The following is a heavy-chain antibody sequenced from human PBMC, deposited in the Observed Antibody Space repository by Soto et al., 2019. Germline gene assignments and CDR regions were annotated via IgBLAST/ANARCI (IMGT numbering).Heavy chain of an antibody. Sequence: QVQLQESGPGLVKPSETLSLTCTVSGGSISSYYWSWIRQPPGKGLEWIGYIYYSGSTSYNPSLKSRVTMTVDTSKNQFSLKLSSVTAADTAVYYCARTLFGWGIWFDPWGQGTLVTVSS. D-gene: IGHD3-10*02. CDR1: GGSISSYY. CDR3: ARTLFGWGIWFDP. V-gene: IGHV4-59*01. CDR2: IYYSGST. J-gene: IGHJ5*02.